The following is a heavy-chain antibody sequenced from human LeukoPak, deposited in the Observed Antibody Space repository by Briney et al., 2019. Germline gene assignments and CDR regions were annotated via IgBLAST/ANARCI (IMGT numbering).Heavy chain of an antibody. CDR3: ASMLRAETFINQ. CDR2: IYYSGGL. V-gene: IGHV4-39*02. J-gene: IGHJ4*02. Sequence: SEPLSLPCTLSGGSIASNSYYWGWVRQPPGEVVEWNWSIYYSGGLKYTPSLKRRITLSANASKNNFSLKFTPVTAADPTVFFCASMLRAETFINQWSQGTPVTVSA. D-gene: IGHD3-10*02. CDR1: GGSIASNSYY.